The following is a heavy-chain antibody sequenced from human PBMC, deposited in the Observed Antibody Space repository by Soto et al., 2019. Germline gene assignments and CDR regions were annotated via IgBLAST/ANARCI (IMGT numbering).Heavy chain of an antibody. Sequence: QVQLQESGPGLVKPSQTLSLTCTVSGGSISSGGYYWSWIRQHPGKGLEWIGYIYYSGSTYYNPSLKSRVTISVDTSKNQFSLKLSSVTAADTAVYYCARGPALDDSSGYFEDYYGMDVWGQGTTVTVSS. CDR1: GGSISSGGYY. CDR2: IYYSGST. V-gene: IGHV4-31*03. J-gene: IGHJ6*02. D-gene: IGHD3-22*01. CDR3: ARGPALDDSSGYFEDYYGMDV.